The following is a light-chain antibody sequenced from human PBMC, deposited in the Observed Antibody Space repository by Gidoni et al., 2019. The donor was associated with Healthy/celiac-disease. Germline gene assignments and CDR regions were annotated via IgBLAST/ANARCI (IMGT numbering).Light chain of an antibody. CDR2: DAS. Sequence: EIVLTQSPATLSLSPVERATLSCRARKSVSSYLAWYQQKPGQAPRLLIYDASNRATGIPARFRGSGSGTDFTLTISSLEPEDFAVYYCQQRSNWPPLTCGGGTKVEIK. V-gene: IGKV3-11*01. CDR3: QQRSNWPPLT. J-gene: IGKJ4*01. CDR1: KSVSSY.